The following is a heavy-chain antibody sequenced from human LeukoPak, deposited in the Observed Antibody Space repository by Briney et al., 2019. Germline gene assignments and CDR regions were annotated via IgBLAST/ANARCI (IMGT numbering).Heavy chain of an antibody. Sequence: SETLSLTCTVSGGSISSGGYYWSWIRQHPGKGLEWIGYIYYSGSTYYNPSLGSRVTISVDTSKNQFSLNLSSVTAADTAVYYCARVTSGYNYGFDYWGQGTLVTVSS. J-gene: IGHJ4*02. CDR3: ARVTSGYNYGFDY. CDR1: GGSISSGGYY. D-gene: IGHD5-18*01. V-gene: IGHV4-31*03. CDR2: IYYSGST.